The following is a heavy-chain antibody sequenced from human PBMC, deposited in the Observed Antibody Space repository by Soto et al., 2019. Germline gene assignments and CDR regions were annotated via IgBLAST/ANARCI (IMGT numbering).Heavy chain of an antibody. V-gene: IGHV6-1*01. Sequence: PSQTLSLTCTISWDSVSVNSAAWNLIRQSPSRGLEWLGRTYYRSKWYNDYAVSVKSRITVTQDTSNNQFSLHLNSVTPEDTAVYYCARELPLYEGSDRYVDYWGQVYLVAVSS. D-gene: IGHD6-19*01. CDR1: WDSVSVNSAA. J-gene: IGHJ4*02. CDR2: TYYRSKWYN. CDR3: ARELPLYEGSDRYVDY.